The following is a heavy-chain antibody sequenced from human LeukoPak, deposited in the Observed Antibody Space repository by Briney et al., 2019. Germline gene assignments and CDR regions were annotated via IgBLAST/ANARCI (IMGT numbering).Heavy chain of an antibody. CDR3: AKGLGIAAAGRDY. J-gene: IGHJ4*02. CDR2: ISGSGGST. Sequence: AGGSLRLSCAASGFTFSSYAMSWVRQAPGKGLEWVSAISGSGGSTYYADSVRGRFTISRDNSKNTLYLQMNSLRAEDTAVYYCAKGLGIAAAGRDYWGQGTLVTVSS. D-gene: IGHD6-13*01. V-gene: IGHV3-23*01. CDR1: GFTFSSYA.